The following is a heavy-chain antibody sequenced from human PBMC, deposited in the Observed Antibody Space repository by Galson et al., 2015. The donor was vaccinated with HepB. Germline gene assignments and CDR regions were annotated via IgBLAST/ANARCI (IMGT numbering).Heavy chain of an antibody. V-gene: IGHV1-69*04. CDR3: ARDVVGATSYYYYYGMDV. D-gene: IGHD1-26*01. CDR2: IIPILGIA. J-gene: IGHJ6*02. CDR1: GGTFSSYA. Sequence: SVKVSCKASGGTFSSYAISWVRQAPGQGLEWMGRIIPILGIANYAQKFQGRVTITADKSTSTAYMELSSLRSEDTAVYYCARDVVGATSYYYYYGMDVWGQGTTVTVSS.